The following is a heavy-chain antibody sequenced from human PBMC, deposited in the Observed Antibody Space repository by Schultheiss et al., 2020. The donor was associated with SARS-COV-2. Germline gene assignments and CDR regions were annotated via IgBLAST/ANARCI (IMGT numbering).Heavy chain of an antibody. V-gene: IGHV3-64D*06. J-gene: IGHJ4*02. D-gene: IGHD3-10*01. Sequence: GESLKISCSASGFTFSSYAMHWVRQAPGKGLEYVSAISSNGGSTYYADSVKGRFTISRDNAKNSLYLQMNSLRAEDTAVYYCVKVPSMVRGVFVDYWGQGTLVTVSS. CDR2: ISSNGGST. CDR3: VKVPSMVRGVFVDY. CDR1: GFTFSSYA.